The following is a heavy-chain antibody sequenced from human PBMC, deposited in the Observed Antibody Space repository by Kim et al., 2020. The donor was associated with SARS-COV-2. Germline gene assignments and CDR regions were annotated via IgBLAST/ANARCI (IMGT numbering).Heavy chain of an antibody. CDR3: AREGWELLNYFDY. D-gene: IGHD1-26*01. Sequence: YARKFQGRVTMTRDTSTSTVYMELSSLRSEDTAVYYCAREGWELLNYFDYWGQGTLVTVSS. J-gene: IGHJ4*02. V-gene: IGHV1-46*01.